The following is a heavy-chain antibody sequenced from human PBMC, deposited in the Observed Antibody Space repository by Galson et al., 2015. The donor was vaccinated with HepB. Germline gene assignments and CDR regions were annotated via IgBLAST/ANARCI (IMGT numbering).Heavy chain of an antibody. J-gene: IGHJ6*02. D-gene: IGHD3-22*01. CDR3: AREDYYDSSGYYSGQIIYYYYGMDV. V-gene: IGHV7-4-1*02. CDR2: INTNTGNP. Sequence: QSGAEVTKPGESLKISCKASGYTFTSYAMNWVRQAPGQGLEWMGWINTNTGNPTYAQGFTGRFVFSLDTSVSTAYLQISSLKAEDTAVYYCAREDYYDSSGYYSGQIIYYYYGMDVWGQGTTVTVSS. CDR1: GYTFTSYA.